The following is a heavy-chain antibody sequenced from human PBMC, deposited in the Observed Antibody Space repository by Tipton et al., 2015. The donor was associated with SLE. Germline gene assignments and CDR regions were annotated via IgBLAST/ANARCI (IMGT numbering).Heavy chain of an antibody. CDR3: ARRTTRSSGYFGAFDI. J-gene: IGHJ3*02. CDR1: GGSIGSRPYY. Sequence: TLSLTCFVSGGSIGSRPYYWSWIRQPPGKGLEWIGSIYYSGSTYYNPSLKSRVTISVATSKNQFSLKLSSGTAAETAVYYCARRTTRSSGYFGAFDIWGQGTMVTVSS. CDR2: IYYSGST. V-gene: IGHV4-39*01. D-gene: IGHD3-22*01.